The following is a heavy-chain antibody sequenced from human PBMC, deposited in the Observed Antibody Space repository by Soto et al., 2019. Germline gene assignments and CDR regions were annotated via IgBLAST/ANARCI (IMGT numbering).Heavy chain of an antibody. CDR1: GYSFTSYW. D-gene: IGHD6-13*01. CDR3: ARFAAAGRYYYYGMDV. Sequence: GESLKISCKGSGYSFTSYWIGWVRQMPGKGLEWMGIIYPGDSDTRYSPSFQGQVTISADKSISTAYLQWGSLKASDTAMYYCARFAAAGRYYYYGMDVWGQGTTVTVSS. J-gene: IGHJ6*02. V-gene: IGHV5-51*01. CDR2: IYPGDSDT.